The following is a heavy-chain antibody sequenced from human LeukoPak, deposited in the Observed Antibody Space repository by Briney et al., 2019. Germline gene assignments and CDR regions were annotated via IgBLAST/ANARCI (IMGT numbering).Heavy chain of an antibody. J-gene: IGHJ6*02. CDR1: GYTFTNYD. CDR2: MNPNSGNT. Sequence: ASVKVSCKASGYTFTNYDINWVRQATGQGLEWMGWMNPNSGNTGYAQKFQGRVTMTRNTSISTAYMELSSLRSEDTAVYYCARWGREVLLWFGELFPSTYYYYYYGMDVWGQGTTVTVSS. CDR3: ARWGREVLLWFGELFPSTYYYYYYGMDV. V-gene: IGHV1-8*01. D-gene: IGHD3-10*01.